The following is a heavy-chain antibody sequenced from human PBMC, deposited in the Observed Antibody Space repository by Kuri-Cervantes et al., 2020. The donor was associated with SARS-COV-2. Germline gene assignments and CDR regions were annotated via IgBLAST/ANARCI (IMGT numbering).Heavy chain of an antibody. CDR2: ISNDGKNK. J-gene: IGHJ4*02. CDR3: AKDRVGVHDF. D-gene: IGHD2-21*01. V-gene: IGHV3-30*18. CDR1: GFKFSRTD. Sequence: GESLKISCAASGFKFSRTDMHWVRQAPGKGLEWVEVISNDGKNKKCIASGKGRFTISRDNSQNTLYLQMKSLTSEDTAMYYCAKDRVGVHDFWGQGTLVTVSS.